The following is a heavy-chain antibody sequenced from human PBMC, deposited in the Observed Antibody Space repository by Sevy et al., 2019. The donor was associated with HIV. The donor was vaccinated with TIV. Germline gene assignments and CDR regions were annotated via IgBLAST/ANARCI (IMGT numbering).Heavy chain of an antibody. CDR3: XXXXXXXXXXXXXXXPAAYDL. CDR1: GFIISDYE. J-gene: IGHJ3*01. V-gene: IGHV3-48*03. CDR2: ISPSRTTI. Sequence: GGSLRLSCEAFGFIISDYEMMWVRQAPGKGLEWVSYISPSRTTIYHAVSPKGRFTTSRDNARNSLSLHLDNLRAEDXXXXXXXXXXXXXXXXXXXXXPAAYDLWGQGTMVTVSS.